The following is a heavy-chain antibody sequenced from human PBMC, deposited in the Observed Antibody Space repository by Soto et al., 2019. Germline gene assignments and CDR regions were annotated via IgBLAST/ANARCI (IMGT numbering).Heavy chain of an antibody. CDR2: ISSSSSTI. CDR1: GFTFSSYS. V-gene: IGHV3-48*02. CDR3: ERSPYYYDSSNYYGY. Sequence: EVQLVEPGGGLVQPGGSLRLSCAASGFTFSSYSMNWVRQAPGKGLEWVSYISSSSSTIYYADSVKGRFTIARDNANNSLYLQLNSLRDEDTAVYYCERSPYYYDSSNYYGYWGQGTLVTVST. D-gene: IGHD3-22*01. J-gene: IGHJ4*02.